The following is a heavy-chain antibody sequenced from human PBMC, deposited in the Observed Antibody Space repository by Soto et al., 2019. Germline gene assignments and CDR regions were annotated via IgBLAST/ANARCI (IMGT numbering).Heavy chain of an antibody. CDR2: IIPVTDTP. D-gene: IGHD3-10*01. CDR3: ARGNKGPGHYGPGSQGWYGP. CDR1: GGTFSSHA. V-gene: IGHV1-69*06. J-gene: IGHJ5*02. Sequence: QVQLVQSGPEVKKPGSSVKVSCKVSGGTFSSHATNWLRQAPGQGLEWMGVIIPVTDTPNNAEKFQGRVTITADKSTTTVYMELSSLTFDDTAVYFCARGNKGPGHYGPGSQGWYGPWGQGTLVTVSS.